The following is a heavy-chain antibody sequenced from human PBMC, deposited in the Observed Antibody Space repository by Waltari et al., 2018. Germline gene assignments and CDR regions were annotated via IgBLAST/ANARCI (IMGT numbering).Heavy chain of an antibody. D-gene: IGHD4-17*01. Sequence: EVQLVESGGGLVKPGGSLRLSCAASGFTFSIYSMNWVRQAPGKGREGVSAISSTSIYTYYADSVKGRFTISRDNAKNSLYLQMNSLRAEDTAVYYCARESLSSTVTWGQGTLVTVSS. CDR1: GFTFSIYS. J-gene: IGHJ4*02. V-gene: IGHV3-21*01. CDR2: ISSTSIYT. CDR3: ARESLSSTVT.